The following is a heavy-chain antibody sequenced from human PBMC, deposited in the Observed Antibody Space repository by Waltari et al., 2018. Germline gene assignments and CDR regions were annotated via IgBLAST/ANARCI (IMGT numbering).Heavy chain of an antibody. CDR1: GFTFNSVS. CDR2: IASGSDYI. CDR3: VKGGYIISDY. V-gene: IGHV3-21*02. Sequence: EVQLVESGGGLVKPGGSLTLSCEASGFTFNSVSMTWVRQAPGKGLEWLSTIASGSDYIFYAVSVRGRFTISRENARSTVNLRMNSLRTEDTAVYYCVKGGYIISDYWGQGIQVIVSS. D-gene: IGHD3-22*01. J-gene: IGHJ4*02.